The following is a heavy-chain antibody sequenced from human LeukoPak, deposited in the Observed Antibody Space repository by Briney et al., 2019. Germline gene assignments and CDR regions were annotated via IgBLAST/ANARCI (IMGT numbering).Heavy chain of an antibody. CDR2: ISYDGSNK. CDR3: ARAPGQQLAYYFDY. CDR1: GFTFSSYG. Sequence: GRSLRLSCAASGFTFSSYGMHWVRQAPGKGLEWVAVISYDGSNKYYADSVKGRFTISRDNSKNTLYLQMNSLRAEDTAVYYCARAPGQQLAYYFDYWGQGTLVTVSS. V-gene: IGHV3-30*19. J-gene: IGHJ4*02. D-gene: IGHD6-13*01.